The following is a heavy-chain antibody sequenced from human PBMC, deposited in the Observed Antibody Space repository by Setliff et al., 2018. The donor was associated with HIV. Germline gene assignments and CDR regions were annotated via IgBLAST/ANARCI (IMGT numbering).Heavy chain of an antibody. V-gene: IGHV4-39*01. CDR2: LYSGGST. Sequence: PSETLSLTCTVSGGSISSTSYYWAWLRQPPGKGLEWIGSLYSGGSTYYTPSLSGRITMSVRTAKNQFSLNMTSVTAADTAVYYCASSWIHLWSRILVCGGDCYSPFDYWGQGSLVTVSS. D-gene: IGHD2-21*01. CDR3: ASSWIHLWSRILVCGGDCYSPFDY. CDR1: GGSISSTSYY. J-gene: IGHJ4*02.